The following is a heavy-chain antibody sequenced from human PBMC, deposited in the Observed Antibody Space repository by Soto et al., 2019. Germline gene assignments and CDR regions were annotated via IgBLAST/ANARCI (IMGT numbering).Heavy chain of an antibody. CDR3: VRRVSGNYDY. CDR2: ISSNGGTT. CDR1: GFTFNNYD. J-gene: IGHJ4*02. D-gene: IGHD1-7*01. Sequence: EVPLAESGGNMVQPGGSLRLSCVASGFTFNNYDMHWVRQAPGKGLEYVSSISSNGGTTYYRNSVKGRFTISRDNSKNTLYLQMGSLRPEDMAVYYCVRRVSGNYDYWGQGTLVTVSS. V-gene: IGHV3-64*01.